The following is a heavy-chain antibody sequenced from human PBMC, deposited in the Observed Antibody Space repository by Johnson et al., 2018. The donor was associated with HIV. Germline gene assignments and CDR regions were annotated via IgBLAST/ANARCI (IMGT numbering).Heavy chain of an antibody. D-gene: IGHD3-10*01. CDR3: ARAGRFGELLYWYAFDI. CDR1: GFTFSSYD. J-gene: IGHJ3*02. CDR2: IGTAGDT. V-gene: IGHV3-13*01. Sequence: QLVESGGGLVQPGGSLRLSCAASGFTFSSYDMHWVRQATGKGLEWVSSIGTAGDTYYPGSVKGRFTIPRENAKNSWYLQMNSLRAGDTAVYYCARAGRFGELLYWYAFDIWGQGTMVTVSS.